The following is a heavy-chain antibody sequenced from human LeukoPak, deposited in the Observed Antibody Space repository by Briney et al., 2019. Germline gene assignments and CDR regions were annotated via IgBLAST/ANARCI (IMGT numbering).Heavy chain of an antibody. CDR3: ARVLSPGLWPRNYYYYGMDV. V-gene: IGHV1-2*02. CDR2: FNPNSGGT. J-gene: IGHJ6*02. Sequence: WASVKVSCKASGYTFTGYYMHWVRQAPGQGLEWMGWFNPNSGGTNYAQKFQGRVTMTRDTSISTAYMELSRLRSDDTAVYYCARVLSPGLWPRNYYYYGMDVWGQGTTVTVSS. D-gene: IGHD2/OR15-2a*01. CDR1: GYTFTGYY.